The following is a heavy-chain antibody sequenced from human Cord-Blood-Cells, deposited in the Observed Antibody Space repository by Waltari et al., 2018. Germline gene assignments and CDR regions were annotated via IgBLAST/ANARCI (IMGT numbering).Heavy chain of an antibody. CDR1: GYTLPELS. CDR2: FDPEDGET. V-gene: IGHV1-24*01. CDR3: ATDLTANAFDI. D-gene: IGHD5-18*01. J-gene: IGHJ3*02. Sequence: QVQLVPPGAAVKKPGASVKVSGTVSGYTLPELSMYWVRQAPGKGLEWMGGFDPEDGETIYAQKFQGRVTMTEDTSTDTAYMELSSLRSEDTAVYYCATDLTANAFDIWGQGTMVTVSS.